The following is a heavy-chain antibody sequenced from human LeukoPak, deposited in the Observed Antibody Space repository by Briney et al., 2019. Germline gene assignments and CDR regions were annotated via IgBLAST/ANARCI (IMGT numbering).Heavy chain of an antibody. CDR2: INHSGST. V-gene: IGHV4-34*01. J-gene: IGHJ5*02. D-gene: IGHD3-10*01. Sequence: KASETLSLTCAVYGGSFSGYYWSWIRQPPGKGLEWIGEINHSGSTNYNPSLKSRVTISVDTSKNQLSLKLSSVTAADTAVYYCARRSLWFGEYNYRFDPWGQGTLVTVSS. CDR1: GGSFSGYY. CDR3: ARRSLWFGEYNYRFDP.